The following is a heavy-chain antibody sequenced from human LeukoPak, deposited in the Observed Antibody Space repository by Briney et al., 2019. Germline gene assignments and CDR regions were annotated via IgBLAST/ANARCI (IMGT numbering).Heavy chain of an antibody. D-gene: IGHD3-3*01. CDR2: ISYDGSNK. Sequence: PGGSLRLSCAASGFTFSSYVMHWVRQAPGKGLEWVAVISYDGSNKYYADSVKGRFTISRDNPKNTLYLQMNSLRAEDTAVYYCAKEYYDFWSGYYTGFPRATFYGMDVWGQGTTVTVSS. CDR1: GFTFSSYV. V-gene: IGHV3-30*18. CDR3: AKEYYDFWSGYYTGFPRATFYGMDV. J-gene: IGHJ6*02.